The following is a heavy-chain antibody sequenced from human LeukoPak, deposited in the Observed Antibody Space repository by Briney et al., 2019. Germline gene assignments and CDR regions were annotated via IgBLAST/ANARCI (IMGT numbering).Heavy chain of an antibody. V-gene: IGHV1-18*04. J-gene: IGHJ4*02. CDR3: ARDRDRMVQGVTALFDY. CDR2: ISGSNGNT. D-gene: IGHD3-10*01. Sequence: ASVKVSCKTSGYTFTTYGISWVRQAPGQGLEGMGWISGSNGNTKYAQKVQGRVTMTTDTSTTTAYMEVRSLRSDDTAVYYCARDRDRMVQGVTALFDYWGQGTLVTVSS. CDR1: GYTFTTYG.